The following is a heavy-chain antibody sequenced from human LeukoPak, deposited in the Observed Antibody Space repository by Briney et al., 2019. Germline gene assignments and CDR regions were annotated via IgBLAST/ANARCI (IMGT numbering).Heavy chain of an antibody. Sequence: GGSLRLSCAASGFTVSSNYMSWVRQAPGKGLEWVSVIYSGGSTYYADSVKGRFTISRHNSKNTLYLQMNSLRAEDTAVYYCARVQYGDYVYYFDYWGQGTLVTVSS. CDR1: GFTVSSNY. D-gene: IGHD4-17*01. V-gene: IGHV3-53*04. CDR2: IYSGGST. J-gene: IGHJ4*02. CDR3: ARVQYGDYVYYFDY.